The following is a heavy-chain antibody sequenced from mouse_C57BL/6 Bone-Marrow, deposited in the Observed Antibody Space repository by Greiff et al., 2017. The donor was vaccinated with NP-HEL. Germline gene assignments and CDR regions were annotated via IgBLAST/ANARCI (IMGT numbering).Heavy chain of an antibody. CDR2: ISDGGSYT. D-gene: IGHD2-4*01. CDR3: ARVYDYDGGYAMDY. Sequence: NLVESGGGLVKPGGSLKLSCAASGFTFSSYAMSWVRQTPEKRLEWVATISDGGSYTYYPDNVKGRFTISRDNAKNNLYLQMSHLKSEDTAMYYCARVYDYDGGYAMDYWGQGTSVTVSS. J-gene: IGHJ4*01. V-gene: IGHV5-4*03. CDR1: GFTFSSYA.